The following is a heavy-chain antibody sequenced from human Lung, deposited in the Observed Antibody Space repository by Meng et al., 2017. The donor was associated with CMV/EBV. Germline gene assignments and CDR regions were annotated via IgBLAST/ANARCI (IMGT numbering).Heavy chain of an antibody. CDR1: GYSFTSYW. J-gene: IGHJ3*02. Sequence: XVSXKGSGYSFTSYWIGWVRQMPGKGLEWMGIIYPGDSDTRYSPSFQGQVTISADKSISTAYLQWSSLKASDTAMYYCARLKNYYDSSGYLNDAFDIWGQGTMVTVSS. CDR2: IYPGDSDT. V-gene: IGHV5-51*01. D-gene: IGHD3-22*01. CDR3: ARLKNYYDSSGYLNDAFDI.